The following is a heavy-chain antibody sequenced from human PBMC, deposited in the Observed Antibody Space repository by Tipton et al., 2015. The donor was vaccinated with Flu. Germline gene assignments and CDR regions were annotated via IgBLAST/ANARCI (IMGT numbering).Heavy chain of an antibody. CDR3: ASGHPLAGDDAFDI. CDR2: IYYSGST. J-gene: IGHJ3*02. CDR1: GGSISSSSYY. D-gene: IGHD2-21*02. V-gene: IGHV4-39*01. Sequence: LRLSCTVSGGSISSSSYYWGWIRQPPGKGLEWIGSIYYSGSTYYNPSLKSRVTISVDTSKNQFSLKLSSVTAADTAVYYCASGHPLAGDDAFDIWGQGTMVTVSS.